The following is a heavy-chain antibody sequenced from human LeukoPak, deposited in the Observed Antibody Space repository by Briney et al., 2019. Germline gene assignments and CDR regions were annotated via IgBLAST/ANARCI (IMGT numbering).Heavy chain of an antibody. J-gene: IGHJ3*02. D-gene: IGHD2-21*01. CDR2: IASDGSHT. CDR3: ARERQDTILHSGAFDI. V-gene: IGHV3-30-3*01. Sequence: SGGSLRLSCAASGFTFSTYFMHWVRQAPGKGLEWVADIASDGSHTFYVESVEGRFTISRDNSKNTLYLQMNSLRAEDTAVYFCARERQDTILHSGAFDIWGQGTMVTVSS. CDR1: GFTFSTYF.